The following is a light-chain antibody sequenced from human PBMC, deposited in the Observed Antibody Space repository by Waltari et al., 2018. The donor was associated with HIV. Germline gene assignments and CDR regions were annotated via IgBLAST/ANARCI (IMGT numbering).Light chain of an antibody. V-gene: IGKV1-5*03. CDR3: QQYNSHSYT. Sequence: DVQMTQSPSTLSASVGDKVTITCRASPIIHNWLAWYQQKPGKPPQLLIYKTSYLASGVPSRFSGSGSGADFTLTIDGLQPDDFATYYCQQYNSHSYTFGQGTKVDVK. J-gene: IGKJ2*01. CDR2: KTS. CDR1: PIIHNW.